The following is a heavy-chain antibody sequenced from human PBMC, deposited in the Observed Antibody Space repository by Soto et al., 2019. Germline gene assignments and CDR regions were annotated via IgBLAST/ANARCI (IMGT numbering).Heavy chain of an antibody. J-gene: IGHJ4*02. CDR2: ISSTSSSI. D-gene: IGHD3-3*01. V-gene: IGHV3-48*02. CDR3: GQKGVAFHY. Sequence: GGALRVSCAASGVTCSSYSINWVRQAPGKGLEWISYISSTSSSIYYADSVKGRFTISRDNAKNSLFLQMNSLSDEDPACYLCGQKGVAFHYWGQGALVLVTS. CDR1: GVTCSSYS.